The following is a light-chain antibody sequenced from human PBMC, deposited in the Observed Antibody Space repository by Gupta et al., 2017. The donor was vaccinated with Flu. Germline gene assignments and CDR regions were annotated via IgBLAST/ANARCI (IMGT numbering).Light chain of an antibody. J-gene: IGKJ1*01. CDR3: QQYGRSPWT. Sequence: EIVLTQPPATLSLSPGERAALSCRASQFVSSTNLAWYQQKPGQPPRLLIYGASSRATGTPDRFGGSGSGTDFTLSISRLEPEDFAVYYCQQYGRSPWTFGQGTRVEIK. V-gene: IGKV3-20*01. CDR2: GAS. CDR1: QFVSSTN.